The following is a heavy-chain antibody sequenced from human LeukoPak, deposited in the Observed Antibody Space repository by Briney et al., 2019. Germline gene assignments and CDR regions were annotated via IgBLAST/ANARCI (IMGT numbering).Heavy chain of an antibody. CDR1: GFTFSNYW. Sequence: GGSLRLSCVASGFTFSNYWMSWVRQAPGKGLEWVANIKQDGSEKYYVDSVKGRFTISRDTSKNTVSLQMNSLRAEDTAVYYCAGDKTTGGWYEFDYWGQGTLVTVSS. V-gene: IGHV3-7*03. J-gene: IGHJ4*02. D-gene: IGHD6-19*01. CDR3: AGDKTTGGWYEFDY. CDR2: IKQDGSEK.